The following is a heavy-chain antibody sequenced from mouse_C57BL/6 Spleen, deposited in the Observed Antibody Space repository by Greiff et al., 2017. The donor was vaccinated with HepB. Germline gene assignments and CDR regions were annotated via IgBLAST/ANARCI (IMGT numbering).Heavy chain of an antibody. Sequence: QVQLQQPGAELVKPGASVKMSCKASGYTFTSYWITWVKQRPEQGLEWIGDIYPGSGSTNYNEKFKSKATLTVDTSSSTAYMQLSSLTSEDSAVYYCARGSNTYAMDYWGQGTSVTVSS. CDR1: GYTFTSYW. CDR3: ARGSNTYAMDY. J-gene: IGHJ4*01. V-gene: IGHV1-55*01. D-gene: IGHD2-5*01. CDR2: IYPGSGST.